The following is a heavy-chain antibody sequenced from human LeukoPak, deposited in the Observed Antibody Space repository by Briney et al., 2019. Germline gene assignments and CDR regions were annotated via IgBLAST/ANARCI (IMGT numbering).Heavy chain of an antibody. CDR2: IYHNGRT. V-gene: IGHV4-38-2*02. Sequence: KASETLSLTCTVSGYSISSGYYWGWIRQPPGKGLEWIGSIYHNGRTYYNPSLKSRVTISVDTSKNQFSLKLSSVTAADTAVYYCARGRYYESSGYYGPSYFDYWGQGTLVTVSS. D-gene: IGHD3-22*01. CDR3: ARGRYYESSGYYGPSYFDY. CDR1: GYSISSGYY. J-gene: IGHJ4*02.